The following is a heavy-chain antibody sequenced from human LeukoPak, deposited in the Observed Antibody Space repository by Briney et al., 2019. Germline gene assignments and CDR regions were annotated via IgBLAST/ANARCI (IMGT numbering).Heavy chain of an antibody. Sequence: SQTLSLTCTVSGGSISSGSYYWSWIRQPAGKGLEWIGRIYTSGSTNYNPSLKSRVTISVDTSKNQFSLKLSSVTAADTAVYYCARDVVDYYYYMDVWGKGTTVTVSS. J-gene: IGHJ6*03. CDR1: GGSISSGSYY. V-gene: IGHV4-61*02. CDR2: IYTSGST. CDR3: ARDVVDYYYYMDV.